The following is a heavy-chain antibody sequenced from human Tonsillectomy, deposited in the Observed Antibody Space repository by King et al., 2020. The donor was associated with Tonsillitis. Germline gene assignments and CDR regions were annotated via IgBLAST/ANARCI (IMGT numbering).Heavy chain of an antibody. CDR1: GGTISTYA. CDR3: ARLAATPH. CDR2: IIPIFGIA. D-gene: IGHD1-26*01. J-gene: IGHJ4*02. V-gene: IGHV1-69*04. Sequence: QLVQSGAEVKKPGSSVKVSCEASGGTISTYAISWVRQAPGQGLEWMGRIIPIFGIANYAQKFQGRITITANKSTGAVYMELSSLRSEDSALYYCARLAATPHWGQGTLVTVSS.